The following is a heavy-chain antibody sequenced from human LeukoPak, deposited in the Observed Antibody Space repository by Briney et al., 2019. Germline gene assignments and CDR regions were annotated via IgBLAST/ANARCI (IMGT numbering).Heavy chain of an antibody. D-gene: IGHD4-23*01. V-gene: IGHV3-7*01. Sequence: GGSLRLSCAASGFTFSSYWMSWVRQAPGKGLEWVANINQDVSETNYVDSVKGRFTISRDNAKNSLYLQMTSLRVEDTAVYYCARDRGYSSFDYWGQGTLVTISS. CDR3: ARDRGYSSFDY. J-gene: IGHJ4*02. CDR2: INQDVSET. CDR1: GFTFSSYW.